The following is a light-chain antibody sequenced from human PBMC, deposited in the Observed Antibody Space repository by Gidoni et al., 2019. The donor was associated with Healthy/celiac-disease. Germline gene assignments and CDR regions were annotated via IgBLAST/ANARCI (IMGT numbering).Light chain of an antibody. CDR2: DAS. CDR3: QQRSNWPPT. Sequence: IVFPPSPATLSLSPGERATLSCRASQSVSSYLAWYQQKPGQAPRLLIYDASNRATGIPARFSGSGSGTDFTLTISSLEPEDFAVYYCQQRSNWPPTFGQGTKVEIK. V-gene: IGKV3-11*01. CDR1: QSVSSY. J-gene: IGKJ1*01.